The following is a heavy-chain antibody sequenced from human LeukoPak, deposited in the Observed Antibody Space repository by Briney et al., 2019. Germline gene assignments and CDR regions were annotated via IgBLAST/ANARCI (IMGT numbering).Heavy chain of an antibody. CDR2: IYYSGST. CDR3: ARRYCSGGSCSSPYYYYMDV. D-gene: IGHD2-15*01. V-gene: IGHV4-39*01. CDR1: GGSISSSSYY. J-gene: IGHJ6*03. Sequence: SETLSLTCAVSGGSISSSSYYWGWGRQPPGKGLEWVGSIYYSGSTCYNPSLKSRVTISVDTSKNQFSLKLSSVTAADTAVYYCARRYCSGGSCSSPYYYYMDVWGKGTTVTVSS.